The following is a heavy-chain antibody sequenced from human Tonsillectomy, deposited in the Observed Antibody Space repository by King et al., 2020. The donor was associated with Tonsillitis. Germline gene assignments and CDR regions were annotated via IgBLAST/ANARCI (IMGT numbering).Heavy chain of an antibody. V-gene: IGHV4-61*02. CDR3: AREDDYGDQLDY. J-gene: IGHJ4*02. CDR2: IYTSGST. Sequence: VQLQESGPGLVKPSQTLSLTCTVSGGSISSGTYYWSWIRQPAGKGLEWIGRIYTSGSTNYNPSLKSRVTISVDTSKNQFSLKLRSVTAADPAVYYCAREDDYGDQLDYWGQGTLVTVSS. CDR1: GGSISSGTYY. D-gene: IGHD4-17*01.